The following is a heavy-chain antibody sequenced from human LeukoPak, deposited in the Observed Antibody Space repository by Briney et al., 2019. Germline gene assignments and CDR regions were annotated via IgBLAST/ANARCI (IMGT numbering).Heavy chain of an antibody. D-gene: IGHD3-10*01. V-gene: IGHV3-48*03. J-gene: IGHJ3*02. CDR1: GFTFSSYE. CDR3: ARNMVRGVSGAFDI. Sequence: PGGSLRLSCAASGFTFSSYEMNWVRQAPGKGLEWVSYISSSGSTIYYADSVKGRFTISRDNAENSLYLQMNSLRAEDTAVYYCARNMVRGVSGAFDIWGQGTMVTVSS. CDR2: ISSSGSTI.